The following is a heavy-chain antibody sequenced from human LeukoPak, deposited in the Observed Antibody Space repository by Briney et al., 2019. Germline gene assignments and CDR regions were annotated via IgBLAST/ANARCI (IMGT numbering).Heavy chain of an antibody. CDR3: ARQGVGATDF. V-gene: IGHV4-39*01. D-gene: IGHD1-26*01. CDR2: IFYSGST. CDR1: GVSINSNGYY. Sequence: SETLSLTCSISGVSINSNGYYWAWIRQPPGKRPEWIGSIFYSGSTHYNPSLQSRITISADTSKGQFSLKLSSVTAADTAVYYCARQGVGATDFWGQGSLVTVSS. J-gene: IGHJ4*02.